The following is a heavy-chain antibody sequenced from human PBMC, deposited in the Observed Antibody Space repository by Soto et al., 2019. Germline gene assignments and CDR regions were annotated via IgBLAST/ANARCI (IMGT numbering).Heavy chain of an antibody. D-gene: IGHD4-17*01. V-gene: IGHV3-9*01. CDR1: GSTVDDYA. CDR3: AKDMKWGGMTTIHYFDS. J-gene: IGHJ4*02. Sequence: GGSLRLSCVASGSTVDDYAMHWVRQAPGKGLEWVSGISANGDNVDYADSVKGRFTVSRDNAKNSLFLQMNSLRPEDTALYYCAKDMKWGGMTTIHYFDSWGQGTQVTVSS. CDR2: ISANGDNV.